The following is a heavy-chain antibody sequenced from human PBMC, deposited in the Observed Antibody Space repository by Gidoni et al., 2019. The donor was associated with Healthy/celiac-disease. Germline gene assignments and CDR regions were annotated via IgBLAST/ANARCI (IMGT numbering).Heavy chain of an antibody. D-gene: IGHD3-10*01. CDR1: GGSISSSSYY. CDR2: IYYSGST. V-gene: IGHV4-39*07. CDR3: ARDSRGYYYGSGSYYNGNPAENWFDP. J-gene: IGHJ5*02. Sequence: QLQLQESGPGLVKPSATPSLTCTVSGGSISSSSYYWGWIRQPPGKGLEWIGSIYYSGSTYYNPSLKSRVTISVDTSKNQFSLKLSSVTAADTAVYYCARDSRGYYYGSGSYYNGNPAENWFDPWGQGTLVTVSS.